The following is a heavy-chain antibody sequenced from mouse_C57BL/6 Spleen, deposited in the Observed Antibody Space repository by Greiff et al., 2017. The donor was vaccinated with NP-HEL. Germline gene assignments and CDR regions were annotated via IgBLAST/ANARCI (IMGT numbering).Heavy chain of an antibody. D-gene: IGHD2-5*01. CDR3: ATYSNFFYYFDY. Sequence: QVQLQQPGAELVRPGSSVKLSCKASGYTFTSYWMHWVKQRPIQGLEWIGNIDPSDSETHYNQKFKDKATLTVDKSSSTAYMQLSSLTSEDSAVYYCATYSNFFYYFDYWGQGTTLTVSS. CDR1: GYTFTSYW. J-gene: IGHJ2*01. CDR2: IDPSDSET. V-gene: IGHV1-52*01.